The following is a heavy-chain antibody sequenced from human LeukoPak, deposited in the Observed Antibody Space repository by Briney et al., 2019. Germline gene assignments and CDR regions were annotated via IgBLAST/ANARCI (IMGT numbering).Heavy chain of an antibody. Sequence: SETLSLTCSLYGGSFSGHFWSWIRQPPGKGLEWIGEINPSAGIKDNPSLKSRVTTSVDTSKNQFSLKLSSVTAADTAVYYCERSMGPFDVWGRGTMVTVSS. J-gene: IGHJ3*01. CDR3: ERSMGPFDV. CDR2: INPSAGI. V-gene: IGHV4-34*01. CDR1: GGSFSGHF. D-gene: IGHD2-8*01.